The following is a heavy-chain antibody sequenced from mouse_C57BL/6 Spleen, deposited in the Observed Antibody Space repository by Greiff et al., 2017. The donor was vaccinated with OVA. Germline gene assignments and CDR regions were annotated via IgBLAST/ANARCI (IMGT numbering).Heavy chain of an antibody. CDR1: GFTFSSYG. Sequence: EVHLVESGGDLVKPGGSLKLSCAASGFTFSSYGMSWVRQTPDKRLEWVATISSGGSYTYYPDSVKGRFTISRDNAKNTLYLQMSSLKSEDTAMYYCARQYGSSYLWYFDVWGTGTTVTVSS. D-gene: IGHD1-1*01. CDR3: ARQYGSSYLWYFDV. CDR2: ISSGGSYT. J-gene: IGHJ1*03. V-gene: IGHV5-6*01.